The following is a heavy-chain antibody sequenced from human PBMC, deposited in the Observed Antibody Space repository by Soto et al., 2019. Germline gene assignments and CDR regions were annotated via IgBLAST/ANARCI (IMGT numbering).Heavy chain of an antibody. CDR2: ISHDGSNK. D-gene: IGHD2-21*02. J-gene: IGHJ4*02. CDR1: GFTFSSYA. V-gene: IGHV3-30-3*01. Sequence: GGSLRLSCAASGFTFSSYAMHWVRQAPGKGLEWVAVISHDGSNKYYADSVKGRFTISRDNSKNTLYLQMNSLRAEDTAVYYCARDGLAYCGGDCSSMVYFDYWGQGTLVTVSS. CDR3: ARDGLAYCGGDCSSMVYFDY.